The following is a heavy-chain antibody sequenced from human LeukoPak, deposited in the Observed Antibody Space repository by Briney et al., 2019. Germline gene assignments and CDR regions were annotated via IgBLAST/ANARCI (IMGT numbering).Heavy chain of an antibody. Sequence: PGGSLRLSCAASGFSFSDYYMSWVRQAPGKGLEWVSYISTSSIYTNYADSVKGRFTISRDNAKNSLYLQMSSLRAEDTAVYYCARALGFDAFDIWGQGTMVTVSS. CDR1: GFSFSDYY. CDR2: ISTSSIYT. CDR3: ARALGFDAFDI. V-gene: IGHV3-11*06. J-gene: IGHJ3*02.